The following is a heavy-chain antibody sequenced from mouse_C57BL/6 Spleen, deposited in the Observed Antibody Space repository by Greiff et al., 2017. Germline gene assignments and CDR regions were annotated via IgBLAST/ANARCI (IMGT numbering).Heavy chain of an antibody. CDR1: GYSITSGYY. Sequence: EVKLQESGPGLVKPSQSLSLTCSVTGYSITSGYYWNWIRQFPGNKLEWMGYISYDGSNNYNPSLKNRISITRDTSKNQFFLKLNSVTTEDTATYYCARASYGYYVDYWGQGTTLTVSS. D-gene: IGHD2-10*02. CDR2: ISYDGSN. J-gene: IGHJ2*01. V-gene: IGHV3-6*01. CDR3: ARASYGYYVDY.